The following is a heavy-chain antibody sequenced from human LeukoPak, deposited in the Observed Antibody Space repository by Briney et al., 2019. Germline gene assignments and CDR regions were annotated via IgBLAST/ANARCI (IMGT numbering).Heavy chain of an antibody. CDR3: ARDQGSYDRRLDY. J-gene: IGHJ4*02. CDR1: GGSIGSYY. CDR2: IYYSGST. V-gene: IGHV4-59*01. Sequence: SETLSLTCSVSGGSIGSYYWSWIRQPPGKGLEWIGSIYYSGSTNYNPSLKSRVTISVDTSKNQFSLNLTSVTAAGTAVYYCARDQGSYDRRLDYWGQGTLVTVSS. D-gene: IGHD5-12*01.